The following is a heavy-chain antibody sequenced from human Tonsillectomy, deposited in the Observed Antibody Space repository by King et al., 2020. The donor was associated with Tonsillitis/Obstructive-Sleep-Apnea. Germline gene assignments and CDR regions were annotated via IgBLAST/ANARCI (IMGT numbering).Heavy chain of an antibody. CDR3: AREERSSSWYYFDY. V-gene: IGHV3-30*04. Sequence: VQLVESGGGVVQPGRSLRLSCAASGFTFSTYAMHWVRQAPGKGLEWVALISYDGSNKYYADSVKGRFTISRDNSKNTLYLQMNSQGAEDTAVYYCAREERSSSWYYFDYWGQGTLVTVSS. CDR1: GFTFSTYA. CDR2: ISYDGSNK. D-gene: IGHD6-13*01. J-gene: IGHJ4*02.